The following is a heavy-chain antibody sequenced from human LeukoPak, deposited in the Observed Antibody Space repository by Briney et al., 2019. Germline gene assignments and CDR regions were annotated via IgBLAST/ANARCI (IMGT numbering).Heavy chain of an antibody. CDR3: ARAKTVPTYYYGSGSYYPYYYYMDV. Sequence: EASVKVSCKASGGTFSSYAISWVRQAPGQGLEWMGGIIPIFGTANHAQKFQGRVTITADKSTSTAYMELSSLRSEDTAVYYCARAKTVPTYYYGSGSYYPYYYYMDVWGKGTTVTVSS. V-gene: IGHV1-69*06. CDR2: IIPIFGTA. D-gene: IGHD3-10*01. CDR1: GGTFSSYA. J-gene: IGHJ6*03.